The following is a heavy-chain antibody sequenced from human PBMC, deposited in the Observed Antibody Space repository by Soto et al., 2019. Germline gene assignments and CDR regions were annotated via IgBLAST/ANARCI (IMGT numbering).Heavy chain of an antibody. D-gene: IGHD3-10*01. Sequence: ASVKVSCKASGYTFTSYGISWVRQAPGQGLEWMGWISAYNGNTNYAQKLQGRVTMTTDTSTSTAYMELRSLRSDDTAVYYCARGVIHYGSGSYSYGMDVWGQGTTVTVS. CDR3: ARGVIHYGSGSYSYGMDV. V-gene: IGHV1-18*04. CDR1: GYTFTSYG. CDR2: ISAYNGNT. J-gene: IGHJ6*02.